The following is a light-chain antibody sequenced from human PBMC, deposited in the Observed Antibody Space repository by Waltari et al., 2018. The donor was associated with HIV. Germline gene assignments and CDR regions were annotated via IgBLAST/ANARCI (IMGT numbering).Light chain of an antibody. Sequence: QSVMTQPASASGTPGQRVTISCSGSRSNIGSNTVSWFQQLPRTAPRRLSYGKNQRPSGVPDRFSGSKSGTSASLAISGLQSEDEADYVCAAWDDSLNGPVFGGGTKLTVL. CDR2: GKN. J-gene: IGLJ2*01. V-gene: IGLV1-44*01. CDR1: RSNIGSNT. CDR3: AAWDDSLNGPV.